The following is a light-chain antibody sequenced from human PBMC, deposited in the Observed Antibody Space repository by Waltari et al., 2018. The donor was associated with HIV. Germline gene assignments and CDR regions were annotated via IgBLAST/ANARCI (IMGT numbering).Light chain of an antibody. V-gene: IGKV3-15*01. J-gene: IGKJ3*01. Sequence: EVVMTQSPATLSVSPGERATLSCRASQSVSSNLAWYQQKPGQAPRLLIYGASTRATGIPARFSGSWSGTEFTLTISSLQSEDFAVYSCQQYNDWPFTFGPGTKVDMK. CDR1: QSVSSN. CDR3: QQYNDWPFT. CDR2: GAS.